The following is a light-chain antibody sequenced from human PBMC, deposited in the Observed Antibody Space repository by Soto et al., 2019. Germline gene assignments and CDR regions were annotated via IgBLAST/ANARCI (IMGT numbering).Light chain of an antibody. Sequence: ETVLTQSPGTLSLSPGERATLFCRASQSVSSSYLAWYQQKPGQAPRLLIYGASSRATGIPDRFSGSGSGTDFPLTISRLEPEDFAVYYCPQHGSSPPSWTFGQGTKVEIK. CDR3: PQHGSSPPSWT. CDR2: GAS. J-gene: IGKJ1*01. CDR1: QSVSSSY. V-gene: IGKV3-20*01.